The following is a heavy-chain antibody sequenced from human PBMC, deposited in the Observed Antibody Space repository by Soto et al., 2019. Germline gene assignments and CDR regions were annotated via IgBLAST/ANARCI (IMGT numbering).Heavy chain of an antibody. CDR2: IGTGGDT. CDR3: ARGYYYGMDV. Sequence: PGGFLRLSCVSSGFTFSSDDMHLVRQATGKGLEWVSAIGTGGDTYYPDSVKGRFTISRENAKNSLYLQMNNLRAGDTAVYYCARGYYYGMDVWGQGTTVTVSS. CDR1: GFTFSSDD. J-gene: IGHJ6*02. V-gene: IGHV3-13*01.